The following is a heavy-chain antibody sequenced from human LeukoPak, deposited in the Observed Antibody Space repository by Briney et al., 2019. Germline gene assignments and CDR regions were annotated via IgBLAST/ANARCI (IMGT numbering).Heavy chain of an antibody. J-gene: IGHJ2*01. Sequence: SGGSLRLSCAASGFTFSNYAMSWVRQAPGKGLEWVSGISGSGGSIYYADSVKGRLTTSRDNSKNTLYLQMDSLRAEDTAVYYCAKVGIRISLIVVVFTTADDWYFDLWGRGTLVTVSS. D-gene: IGHD3-22*01. V-gene: IGHV3-23*01. CDR3: AKVGIRISLIVVVFTTADDWYFDL. CDR2: ISGSGGSI. CDR1: GFTFSNYA.